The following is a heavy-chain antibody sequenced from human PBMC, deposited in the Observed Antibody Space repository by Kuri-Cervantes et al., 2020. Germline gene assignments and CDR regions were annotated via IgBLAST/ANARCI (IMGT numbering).Heavy chain of an antibody. CDR1: GGSFSGYY. J-gene: IGHJ4*02. D-gene: IGHD6-19*01. CDR3: ARLLSAVAGTFDY. V-gene: IGHV4-34*01. Sequence: ESLKISCAVYGGSFSGYYWSWIRQPPGKGLEWIGEINHSGSTNYSPSLKSRVTISVDTSKNQFSLKLSSVTAADTAVYYCARLLSAVAGTFDYWGQGTPVTVSS. CDR2: INHSGST.